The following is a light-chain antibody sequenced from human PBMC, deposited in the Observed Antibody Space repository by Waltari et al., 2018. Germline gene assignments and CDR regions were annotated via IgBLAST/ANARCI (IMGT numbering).Light chain of an antibody. J-gene: IGKJ4*01. V-gene: IGKV3-15*01. CDR2: GAS. Sequence: EIVMTQSPVTLSVSPGEGATLSCRASQSVGSSLAWYQQKPGQAPRLLIFGASTRATGIAARFSCSGSGTEFTLSITSLQSEDSALYFCQHYNKLPLTFGGGTKVEIK. CDR3: QHYNKLPLT. CDR1: QSVGSS.